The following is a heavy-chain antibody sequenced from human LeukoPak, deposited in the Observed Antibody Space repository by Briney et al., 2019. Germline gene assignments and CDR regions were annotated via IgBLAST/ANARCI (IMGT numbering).Heavy chain of an antibody. J-gene: IGHJ3*02. D-gene: IGHD5-12*01. Sequence: GGTLCLSCAASGVTFSSYSMNWVRQPPGKGLEWVSYISSSSSYIYYADSVKDRSTISRDNAKKSLYLQMNSLRAEDTAVYDCARDPREIVAMTYSFDIWGQGTMVTVSS. V-gene: IGHV3-21*01. CDR1: GVTFSSYS. CDR3: ARDPREIVAMTYSFDI. CDR2: ISSSSSYI.